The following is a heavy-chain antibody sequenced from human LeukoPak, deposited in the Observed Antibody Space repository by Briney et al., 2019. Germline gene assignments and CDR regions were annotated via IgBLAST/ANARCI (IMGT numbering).Heavy chain of an antibody. V-gene: IGHV4-59*08. CDR1: GGSISGYY. Sequence: PSETLSLTCTVSGGSISGYYWSWIRQPPGKGLEWIGYIYYSGSTNYNPSLKSRVTISVDTSKNQFSLKLSSVTAADTAVYYCARQVYSSWSNWFDPWGQGTLVTVSS. D-gene: IGHD6-13*01. J-gene: IGHJ5*02. CDR3: ARQVYSSWSNWFDP. CDR2: IYYSGST.